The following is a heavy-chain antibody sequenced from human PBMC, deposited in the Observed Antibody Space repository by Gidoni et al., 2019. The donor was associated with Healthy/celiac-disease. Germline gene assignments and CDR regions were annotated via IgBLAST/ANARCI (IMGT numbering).Heavy chain of an antibody. CDR2: IRGSGGST. CDR3: AKTDSSSWYHRDY. CDR1: GFTFSSYA. V-gene: IGHV3-23*01. D-gene: IGHD6-13*01. Sequence: EVQLLESGGGLVQPGGSLRLSCAASGFTFSSYAMSWVRQAPGKGLEWVSAIRGSGGSTYYADSVKGRFTISRDNSKNTLYLQMNSLRAEDTAVYYCAKTDSSSWYHRDYWGQGTLVTVSS. J-gene: IGHJ4*02.